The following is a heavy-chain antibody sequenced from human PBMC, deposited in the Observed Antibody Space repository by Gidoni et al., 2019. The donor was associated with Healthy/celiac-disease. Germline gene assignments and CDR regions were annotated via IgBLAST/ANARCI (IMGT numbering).Heavy chain of an antibody. J-gene: IGHJ3*02. CDR1: GYSISSGYY. CDR3: ARDSRYYGSGSPDAFDI. D-gene: IGHD3-10*01. Sequence: QVQLQESGPGLVKPSETLSLTCAVSGYSISSGYYWGWIRQPPGKGLEWIGSIYHSGSTYYNPSLKSRVTISVDTSKNQFSLKLSSVTAADTAVYYCARDSRYYGSGSPDAFDIWGQGTMVTVSS. V-gene: IGHV4-38-2*02. CDR2: IYHSGST.